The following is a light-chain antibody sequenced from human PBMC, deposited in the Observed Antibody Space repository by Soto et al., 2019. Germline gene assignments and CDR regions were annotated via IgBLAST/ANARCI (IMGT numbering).Light chain of an antibody. Sequence: DIQMTQSPSTLSASVGDRVTITCRASQGIGTWLAWYQQKPGKAPNLLIYDASSLESGVPSRFSGSGSGAEFTLTISSLQPDDSATYYCQQYNSYSGTCGQGTKLQIK. CDR1: QGIGTW. CDR2: DAS. J-gene: IGKJ2*01. V-gene: IGKV1-5*01. CDR3: QQYNSYSGT.